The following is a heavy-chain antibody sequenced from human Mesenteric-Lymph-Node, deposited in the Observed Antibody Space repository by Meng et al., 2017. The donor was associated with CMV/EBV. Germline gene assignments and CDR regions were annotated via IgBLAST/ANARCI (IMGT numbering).Heavy chain of an antibody. J-gene: IGHJ4*02. V-gene: IGHV4-39*01. D-gene: IGHD2-15*01. CDR1: GGSISSSSYY. CDR2: IYYSGST. CDR3: ARLRKLRGPYFDY. Sequence: SETLSLTCTVSGGSISSSSYYWGWIRQPPGKGLEWIGSIYYSGSTYYNPSLKSRVTISVDTSKNQFSLKLSSVTAADTAVYYCARLRKLRGPYFDYWGQGTLVTVSS.